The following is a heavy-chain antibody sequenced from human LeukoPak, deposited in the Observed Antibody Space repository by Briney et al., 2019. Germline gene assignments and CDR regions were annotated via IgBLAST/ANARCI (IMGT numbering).Heavy chain of an antibody. D-gene: IGHD3-10*01. Sequence: SVKVSCKVSGGTFSSYAISWVRQGPGQGLEWMGGIIPIFGTANYAQKFQGRVTITADKSTSSAYMELSSLRSEDTAVYYCASRITMVRGVIGNSWFDPWGQGTLVTVSS. CDR1: GGTFSSYA. CDR2: IIPIFGTA. J-gene: IGHJ5*02. V-gene: IGHV1-69*06. CDR3: ASRITMVRGVIGNSWFDP.